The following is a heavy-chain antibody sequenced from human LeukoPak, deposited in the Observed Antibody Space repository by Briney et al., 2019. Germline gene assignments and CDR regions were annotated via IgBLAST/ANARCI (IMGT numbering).Heavy chain of an antibody. CDR2: IYHTGSS. V-gene: IGHV4-39*01. J-gene: IGHJ4*02. Sequence: SETLSLTCTVSGDSISSSLYYWVWIRQPPGKGLEWIGSIYHTGSSYYNPSLKSRVTISVDTSKNQFSLKLSSVTAADTAVYYCARQLDYWGQGTLVTVSS. CDR1: GDSISSSLYY. CDR3: ARQLDY.